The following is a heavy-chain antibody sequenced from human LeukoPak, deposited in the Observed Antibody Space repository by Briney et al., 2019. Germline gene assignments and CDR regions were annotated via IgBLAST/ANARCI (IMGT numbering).Heavy chain of an antibody. CDR3: ARDSGDSSGYYSEYFQH. D-gene: IGHD3-22*01. CDR1: GYTFTSYD. V-gene: IGHV1-8*01. Sequence: GASVKVSCKASGYTFTSYDINWVRQATGQGLEWMGWMNPNSGNTGYAQKFQGRVTMTRDTSTSTVYMELSSLRSEDAAVYYCARDSGDSSGYYSEYFQHWGQGTLVTVSS. J-gene: IGHJ1*01. CDR2: MNPNSGNT.